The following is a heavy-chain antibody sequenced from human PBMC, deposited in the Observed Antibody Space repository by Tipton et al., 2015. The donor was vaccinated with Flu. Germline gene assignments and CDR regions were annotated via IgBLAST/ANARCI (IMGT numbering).Heavy chain of an antibody. J-gene: IGHJ4*02. D-gene: IGHD1-26*01. Sequence: QSGAEVKKTGESLKISCKGSGYSFTTYWIGWVRQMPGKGLEWMGIIYPGDSDTRYSLSFLGQVTISVDKSISTAYLQWSSLKASDTAMYYCARNSGSYYEVDYFDYWGQGTLVTVSS. CDR2: IYPGDSDT. CDR1: GYSFTTYW. V-gene: IGHV5-51*03. CDR3: ARNSGSYYEVDYFDY.